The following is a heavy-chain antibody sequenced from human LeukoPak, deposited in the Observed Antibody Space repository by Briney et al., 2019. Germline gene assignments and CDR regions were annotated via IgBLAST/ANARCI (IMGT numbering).Heavy chain of an antibody. V-gene: IGHV1-46*01. J-gene: IGHJ4*02. Sequence: ASVKVSCKASGYTFTSYYMHWVRQAPGQGLEWMAIINPSGGSTTYAQKFQGRVTMTRDTSTSTVYMELSSLRSEDTAVYCCARATAAGRRVDYWGQGTLVTVSS. CDR3: ARATAAGRRVDY. D-gene: IGHD6-13*01. CDR1: GYTFTSYY. CDR2: INPSGGST.